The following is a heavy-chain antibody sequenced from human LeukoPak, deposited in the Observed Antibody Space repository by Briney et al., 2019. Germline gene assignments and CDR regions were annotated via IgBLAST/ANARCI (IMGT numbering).Heavy chain of an antibody. D-gene: IGHD3-9*01. CDR2: ISWDGAIS. V-gene: IGHV3-43*01. Sequence: PGGSLRLSCAASGFTFEDYSMHWVRQAPGKGLEWVSVISWDGAISYYADSMKGRFTISRDNSKNTLYLQMNSLRAEDTAVYYCAKDLGRSDNYDILTGPDYWGQGTLVTVSS. J-gene: IGHJ4*02. CDR1: GFTFEDYS. CDR3: AKDLGRSDNYDILTGPDY.